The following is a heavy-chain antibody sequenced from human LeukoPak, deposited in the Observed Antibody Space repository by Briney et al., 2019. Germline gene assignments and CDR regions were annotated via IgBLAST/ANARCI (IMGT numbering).Heavy chain of an antibody. CDR2: ISGSGTIT. CDR1: GFTFSRYA. D-gene: IGHD6-6*01. Sequence: GRSLRLSCAASGFTFSRYAMGWVHQAPGKGLEWVSAISGSGTITYYADSVKGRFTISRDNSKDTLYLQMNSLRADDTAIYFCAILTTHSSSSQFDYWGQGTLVTVSS. CDR3: AILTTHSSSSQFDY. V-gene: IGHV3-23*01. J-gene: IGHJ4*02.